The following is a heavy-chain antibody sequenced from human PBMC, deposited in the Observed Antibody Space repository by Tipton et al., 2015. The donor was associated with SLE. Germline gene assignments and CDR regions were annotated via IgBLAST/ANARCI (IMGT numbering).Heavy chain of an antibody. D-gene: IGHD6-19*01. CDR1: GYTFRDFG. CDR3: ARYGWYGLYYFDY. J-gene: IGHJ4*02. Sequence: QSGAEVKRPGASVKVSCQAAGYTFRDFGMHWVRQAPGQGLEWMGWIDAANGNIEYSQRFHGRLTITSDTSASTAYMELRSLRSDDTAVYYCARYGWYGLYYFDYWGQGTLVTVSS. CDR2: IDAANGNI. V-gene: IGHV1-3*01.